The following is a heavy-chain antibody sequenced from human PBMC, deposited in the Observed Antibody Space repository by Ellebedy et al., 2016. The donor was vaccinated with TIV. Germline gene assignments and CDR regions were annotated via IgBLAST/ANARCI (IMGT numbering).Heavy chain of an antibody. V-gene: IGHV3-13*04. Sequence: ESLKISCAASGFRFSGFDMHWVRQGSGRGLEWVSGIGTVGDTFYPDSVKGRFTISRENAKNSVYLHMNSLRAEDTAVYYCVRLRYGDYFSAMDVWGQGTTVTVSS. CDR1: GFRFSGFD. CDR2: IGTVGDT. D-gene: IGHD4-17*01. CDR3: VRLRYGDYFSAMDV. J-gene: IGHJ6*02.